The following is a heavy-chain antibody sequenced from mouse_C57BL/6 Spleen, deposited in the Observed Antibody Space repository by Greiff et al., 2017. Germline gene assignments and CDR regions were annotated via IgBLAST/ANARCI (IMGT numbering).Heavy chain of an antibody. J-gene: IGHJ2*01. D-gene: IGHD2-2*01. CDR3: ARRKELWLRVYYFDY. CDR2: IDPSDSYT. V-gene: IGHV1-59*01. CDR1: GYTFTSYW. Sequence: QVQLKQPGAELVRPGTSVKLSCKASGYTFTSYWMHWVKQRPGQGLEWIGVIDPSDSYTNYNQKFKGKATLTVDTSSSTAYMQLSGLTSEDSAVYDGARRKELWLRVYYFDYWGQGTTLTVSS.